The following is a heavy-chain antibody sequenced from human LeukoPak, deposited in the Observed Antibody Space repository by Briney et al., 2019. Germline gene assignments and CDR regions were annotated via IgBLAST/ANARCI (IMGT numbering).Heavy chain of an antibody. CDR3: ARSFYCSGGSCYSYYYYYYMDV. Sequence: SETLSLTCTVSGGSISSYYWSWIRQPPGKGLEWIGYIYYSGSTNHNPSLKSRVTISVDTSKNQFSLKLSSVTAADTAVYYCARSFYCSGGSCYSYYYYYYMDVWGKGTTVTVSS. CDR2: IYYSGST. CDR1: GGSISSYY. D-gene: IGHD2-15*01. J-gene: IGHJ6*03. V-gene: IGHV4-59*01.